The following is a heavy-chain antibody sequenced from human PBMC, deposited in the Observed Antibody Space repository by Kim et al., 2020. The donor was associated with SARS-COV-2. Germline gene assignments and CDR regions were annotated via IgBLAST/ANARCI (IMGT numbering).Heavy chain of an antibody. CDR3: ARRMVYDILTGYYLGWFDP. CDR2: IIPIFGTA. J-gene: IGHJ5*02. Sequence: SVKVSCKASGGTFSSYAISWVRQAPGQGLEWMGGIIPIFGTANYAQKFQGRVTITADESTSTAYMELSSLRSEDTAVYYCARRMVYDILTGYYLGWFDPWGQGTLVTVSS. CDR1: GGTFSSYA. V-gene: IGHV1-69*13. D-gene: IGHD3-9*01.